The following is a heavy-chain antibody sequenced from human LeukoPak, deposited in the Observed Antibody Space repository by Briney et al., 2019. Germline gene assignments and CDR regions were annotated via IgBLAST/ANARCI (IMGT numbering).Heavy chain of an antibody. CDR2: INPSGGST. CDR3: AREAPYDSSGYQGRFDY. D-gene: IGHD3-22*01. Sequence: ASVKVSFKASGYTFTSYYMHWVRQAPGQGLEWMGIINPSGGSTSYAQKFQGRVTMTRDTSTSTVYMELSSLRSEDTAVYYCAREAPYDSSGYQGRFDYWGQGTLVTVSS. V-gene: IGHV1-46*01. J-gene: IGHJ4*02. CDR1: GYTFTSYY.